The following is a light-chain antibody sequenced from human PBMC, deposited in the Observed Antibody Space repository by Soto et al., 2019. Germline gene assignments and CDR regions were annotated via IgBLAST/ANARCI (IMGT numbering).Light chain of an antibody. CDR1: QGISSA. CDR3: RQCNSYPVT. V-gene: IGKV1-13*02. CDR2: DAS. Sequence: AIQLTQSPSSLSASVGDRVTITCRSSQGISSALAWYQQKPGKAHKLLIYDASSSVSGVPSSFSGSGSGTDFTLTISSLQPEDFATYYCRQCNSYPVTFGPGTQVDS. J-gene: IGKJ3*01.